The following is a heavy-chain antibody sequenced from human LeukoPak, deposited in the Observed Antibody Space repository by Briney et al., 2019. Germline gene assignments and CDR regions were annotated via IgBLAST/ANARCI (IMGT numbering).Heavy chain of an antibody. CDR2: IYHSGST. CDR1: GYSISSGYY. D-gene: IGHD2-2*01. J-gene: IGHJ5*02. CDR3: ARSRPDTRPSGWIDP. V-gene: IGHV4-38-2*02. Sequence: PSETLSLTCTVSGYSISSGYYWGWIRQPPGKGLEWIGSIYHSGSTYYNPSLKSRVTISVDTSKNQFPLKLSSVTAADTAVYYCARSRPDTRPSGWIDPWGQGALVTVSS.